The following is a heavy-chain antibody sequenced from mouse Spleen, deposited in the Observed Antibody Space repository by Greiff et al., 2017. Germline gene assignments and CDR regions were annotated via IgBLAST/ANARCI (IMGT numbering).Heavy chain of an antibody. CDR1: GFTFSDYG. D-gene: IGHD1-1*01. CDR2: ISNLAYSI. V-gene: IGHV5-15*04. Sequence: EVNVEESGGGLVKPGGSLKLSCAASGFTFSDYGMAWVRQAPGKGPEWVAFISNLAYSIYYADTVTGRFTISRENAKNTLYLEMSSLRSEDTAMYYCARRDYGSSNYYAMDYWGQGTSVTVSS. J-gene: IGHJ4*01. CDR3: ARRDYGSSNYYAMDY.